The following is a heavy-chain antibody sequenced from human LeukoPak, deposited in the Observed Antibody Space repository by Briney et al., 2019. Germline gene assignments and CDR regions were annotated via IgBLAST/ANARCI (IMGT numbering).Heavy chain of an antibody. CDR2: IIPIFGIA. CDR1: GGTFSSYA. D-gene: IGHD5-12*01. J-gene: IGHJ4*02. V-gene: IGHV1-69*04. CDR3: ARVGGYEDFDY. Sequence: SSVKVSCKASGGTFSSYAISWVRQAPGQGLEWMGRIIPIFGIANYAQKFQGRVTITADKSTSTAYMELSSLRSEDTAVYYCARVGGYEDFDYWGQGTLVTVSS.